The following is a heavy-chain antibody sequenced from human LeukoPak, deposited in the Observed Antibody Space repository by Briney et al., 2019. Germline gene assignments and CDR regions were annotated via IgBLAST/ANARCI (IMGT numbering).Heavy chain of an antibody. CDR3: ARVSVGGYYMDV. CDR2: INPKSGGT. J-gene: IGHJ6*03. Sequence: GASVKVSCKASGYTFTGHYIHWVRQAPGQGLEWTGWINPKSGGTNYEQKFQGRVTMTRDTSISTAYMELSRLRSDDTAVYYCARVSVGGYYMDVWGKGTTVTISS. V-gene: IGHV1-2*02. D-gene: IGHD3-16*01. CDR1: GYTFTGHY.